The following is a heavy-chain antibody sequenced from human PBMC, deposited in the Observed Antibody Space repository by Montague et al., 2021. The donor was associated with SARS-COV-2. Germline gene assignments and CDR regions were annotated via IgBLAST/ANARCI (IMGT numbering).Heavy chain of an antibody. J-gene: IGHJ4*02. CDR2: INHSGST. Sequence: SETLSLTCAVYGGSVSDYYWSWIRQPPGKGLEWIGEINHSGSTNYNPSLKSRVTLSVDTSKKQFSLKLSSLTAADTAVYYCARVAGGYYHDSSAYFDYWGQGSLVTVSS. V-gene: IGHV4-34*01. CDR3: ARVAGGYYHDSSAYFDY. D-gene: IGHD3-22*01. CDR1: GGSVSDYY.